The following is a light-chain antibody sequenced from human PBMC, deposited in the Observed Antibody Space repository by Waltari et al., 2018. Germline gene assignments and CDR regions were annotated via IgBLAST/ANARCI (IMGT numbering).Light chain of an antibody. V-gene: IGKV3-20*01. CDR1: QSGSSSY. CDR3: QQYGSSPGT. Sequence: EIVLTQSPDTLSLSPGERATLSCRASQSGSSSYLAWYQQKPGQAPRLLIYGASSRATGIPDRFSGSGSGTDFTLTISRLEPEDFAVYYCQQYGSSPGTFGGGTKVEIK. CDR2: GAS. J-gene: IGKJ4*01.